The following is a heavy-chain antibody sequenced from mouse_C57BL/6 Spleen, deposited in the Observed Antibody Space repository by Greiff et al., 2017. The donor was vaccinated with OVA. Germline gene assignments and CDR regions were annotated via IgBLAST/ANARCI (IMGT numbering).Heavy chain of an antibody. V-gene: IGHV1-55*01. J-gene: IGHJ4*01. D-gene: IGHD1-1*02. Sequence: QVQLQQPGAELVKPGASVKMSCKASGYTFTSYWMTWVKQRPGQGLEWIGDIYPGSGSTNYNEKFKSKATLTVDTSSSTAYMQLSSLTSEDAAVYYCARGGGGYAMEDWGKGTSVTVSS. CDR1: GYTFTSYW. CDR3: ARGGGGYAMED. CDR2: IYPGSGST.